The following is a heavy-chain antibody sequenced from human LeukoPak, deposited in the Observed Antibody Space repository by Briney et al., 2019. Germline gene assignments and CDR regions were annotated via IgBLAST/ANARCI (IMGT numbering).Heavy chain of an antibody. Sequence: GGSLRLSCVGSGFTFNSYWMSWVRQAPGKGPEWVANVKQDGSEKHYLDSVEGRFTISRDNAKNSLYLQMSSLRAEDTAVYYCARTFRLGDIVTTYTLGFDMWGQGTMVTVSS. D-gene: IGHD4-17*01. CDR1: GFTFNSYW. CDR3: ARTFRLGDIVTTYTLGFDM. J-gene: IGHJ3*02. V-gene: IGHV3-7*05. CDR2: VKQDGSEK.